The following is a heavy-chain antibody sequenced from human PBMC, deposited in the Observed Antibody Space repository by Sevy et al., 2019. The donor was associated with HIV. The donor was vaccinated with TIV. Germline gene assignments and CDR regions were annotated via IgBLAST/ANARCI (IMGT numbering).Heavy chain of an antibody. CDR3: ARDFTIFGVVSGIDY. J-gene: IGHJ4*02. D-gene: IGHD3-3*01. CDR1: GFTFRSYS. CDR2: ISDDSRYI. V-gene: IGHV3-21*01. Sequence: GGSLRLSCAASGFTFRSYSMNWVRQAPGKGLEWLSSISDDSRYIYYSDSVKGRFTISRANAKCSLYLQMNSLRVEDTAIYYCARDFTIFGVVSGIDYWAQGNLVTVSS.